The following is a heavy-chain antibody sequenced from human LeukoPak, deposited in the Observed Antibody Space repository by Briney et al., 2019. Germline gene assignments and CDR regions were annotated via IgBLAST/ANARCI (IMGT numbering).Heavy chain of an antibody. V-gene: IGHV1-3*01. Sequence: ASVKVSCKASGYTFTNYVMHWVRQAPGQRLEWMGGINAGNGNTKYSQKFQGRVTFTRDTSASTAYMELSSLRSEDTAVYYCAKDTPYSSSWVFDYWGQGTLVTVSS. CDR3: AKDTPYSSSWVFDY. CDR1: GYTFTNYV. CDR2: INAGNGNT. J-gene: IGHJ4*02. D-gene: IGHD6-13*01.